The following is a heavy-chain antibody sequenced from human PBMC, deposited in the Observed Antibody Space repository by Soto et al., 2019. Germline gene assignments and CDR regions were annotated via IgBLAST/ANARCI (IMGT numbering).Heavy chain of an antibody. D-gene: IGHD3-3*01. CDR3: ATLRNYDFWSGSSYNWFDP. CDR2: FDPEDGET. V-gene: IGHV1-24*01. CDR1: GYTLTELS. Sequence: ASVKVSCKVSGYTLTELSMHWVRQAPGKGLEWMGGFDPEDGETIYAQKFQGRVTITEDTSTDTAYMELSSLRSEDTAVYYCATLRNYDFWSGSSYNWFDPWGQGTLVTVSS. J-gene: IGHJ5*02.